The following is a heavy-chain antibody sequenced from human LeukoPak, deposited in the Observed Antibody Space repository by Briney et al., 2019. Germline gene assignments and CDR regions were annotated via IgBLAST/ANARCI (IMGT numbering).Heavy chain of an antibody. CDR1: GYTFTSYY. V-gene: IGHV1-46*01. CDR3: ARDLPTYSSGWIRPHRLSFDY. Sequence: GASVKVSCKASGYTFTSYYMHWVRQAPGQGLEWMGIINPSGGSTSYAQKFQGRVTMTRDTSTSTVYMELSSLRSEDTAVYYCARDLPTYSSGWIRPHRLSFDYWGQGTLVTVSS. CDR2: INPSGGST. J-gene: IGHJ4*02. D-gene: IGHD6-19*01.